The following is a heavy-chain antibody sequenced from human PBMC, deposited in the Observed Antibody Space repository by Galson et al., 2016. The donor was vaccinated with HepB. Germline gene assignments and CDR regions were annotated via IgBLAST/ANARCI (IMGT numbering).Heavy chain of an antibody. CDR3: VEGFSLRN. V-gene: IGHV6-1*01. CDR1: GDSVSRDTAA. CDR2: IYFRSTWYS. D-gene: IGHD5-24*01. Sequence: CAISGDSVSRDTAAWNWIRQSPPRGLEGLGRIYFRSTWYSDYGVAVNGRITISTDTAKNQFSPHLTCVTPDDTGIYDCVEGFSLRNWGQGTLVTVSS. J-gene: IGHJ4*02.